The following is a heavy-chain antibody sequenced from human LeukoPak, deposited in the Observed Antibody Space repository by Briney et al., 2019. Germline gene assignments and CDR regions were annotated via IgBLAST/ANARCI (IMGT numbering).Heavy chain of an antibody. CDR3: ARRYSRRYHRYYSDY. Sequence: GGSLRLSCAASGFTFSDYYMSWIRQAPGKGLEWVSFISSSSSDTNYADSVKGRFTISRDSAKNSLYLQMNSLRAEDTAVYYCARRYSRRYHRYYSDYWGRGTLVTVSS. D-gene: IGHD1-26*01. CDR2: ISSSSSDT. J-gene: IGHJ4*02. CDR1: GFTFSDYY. V-gene: IGHV3-11*03.